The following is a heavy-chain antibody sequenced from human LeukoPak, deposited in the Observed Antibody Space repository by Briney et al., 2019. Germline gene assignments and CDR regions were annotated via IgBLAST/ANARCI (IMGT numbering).Heavy chain of an antibody. J-gene: IGHJ4*02. Sequence: SETLSLTCTVSGDSISGFYWSWIRQPPGKGLEWIGYIYYSGGSNYNPSLKGRVTISVETSKSQFSLKLTSVTAADTAVYYCARRRYTSGYLDYWGQGTLVTVSS. CDR2: IYYSGGS. CDR3: ARRRYTSGYLDY. V-gene: IGHV4-59*08. CDR1: GDSISGFY. D-gene: IGHD3-22*01.